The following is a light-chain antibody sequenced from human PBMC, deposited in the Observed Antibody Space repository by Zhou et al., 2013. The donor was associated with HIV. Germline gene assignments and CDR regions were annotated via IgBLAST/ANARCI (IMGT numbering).Light chain of an antibody. V-gene: IGKV1-5*03. J-gene: IGKJ4*01. CDR1: QTISSS. CDR3: QQYITYPLT. CDR2: KAS. Sequence: DIQMTQSPSTLSASVGDRVTITCRASQTISSSLAWYLQRPGKAPKVLIYKASSLESGVPSRFSGSGSGTEFTLTISSLQPDDFATYYCQQYITYPLTFGGGTKVEIK.